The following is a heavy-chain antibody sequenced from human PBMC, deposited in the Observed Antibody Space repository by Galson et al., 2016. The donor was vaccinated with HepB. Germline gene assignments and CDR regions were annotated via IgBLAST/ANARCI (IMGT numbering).Heavy chain of an antibody. D-gene: IGHD6-19*01. CDR2: ISYDGSNE. Sequence: SLRLSCAASGFSFISNAMNWVRQAPGKGLEWVAVISYDGSNENYANSVKGRFTISRDNSKNTLYLQMNSLRAEDTAVYYCAKDGPGQWLDDDAFDIWGQGTKVTVSS. CDR1: GFSFISNA. V-gene: IGHV3-30*18. J-gene: IGHJ3*02. CDR3: AKDGPGQWLDDDAFDI.